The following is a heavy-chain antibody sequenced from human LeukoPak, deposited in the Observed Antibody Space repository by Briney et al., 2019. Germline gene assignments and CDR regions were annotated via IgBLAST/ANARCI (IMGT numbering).Heavy chain of an antibody. CDR3: ARDEATFGSFDY. CDR1: GFTFSDYF. Sequence: GGSLRLSCAASGFTFSDYFMSSIRQAPGKGLEWVANIKQDGSEKYYVDSVKGRFTISRDNAKNSLYLQMNSLRAEDTAVYYCARDEATFGSFDYWGQGTLVTVSS. J-gene: IGHJ4*02. D-gene: IGHD1-26*01. CDR2: IKQDGSEK. V-gene: IGHV3-7*01.